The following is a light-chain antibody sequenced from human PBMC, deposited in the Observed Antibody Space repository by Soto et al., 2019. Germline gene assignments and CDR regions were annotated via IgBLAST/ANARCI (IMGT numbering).Light chain of an antibody. CDR3: QQYYSAWT. CDR2: WAS. J-gene: IGKJ1*01. CDR1: QSVLYSSNNKNY. V-gene: IGKV4-1*01. Sequence: DIVMTQSPVSLAVSLGERATINCKSSQSVLYSSNNKNYLAWYQQKPGQPPKLLIYWASTRESGVPDRFSGSGSGTDFTLTISSLQAEDVAVYYCQQYYSAWTFGQGTKVEIK.